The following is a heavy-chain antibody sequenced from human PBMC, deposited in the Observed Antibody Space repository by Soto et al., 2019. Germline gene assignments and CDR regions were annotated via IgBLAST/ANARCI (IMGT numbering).Heavy chain of an antibody. CDR2: TWYDESNK. J-gene: IGHJ4*02. CDR1: GFTFSSYG. V-gene: IGHV3-33*01. Sequence: QVQLVESGGGVVQPGRSLRLSCAASGFTFSSYGMHWVRQAPGKGLQWVAVTWYDESNKYYEDSVKGRFTVSRDNSKNTLYLQINSLRAEDTAVYYCARDTSPSGTNCCSHFDHWGQGTLVTVSS. CDR3: ARDTSPSGTNCCSHFDH. D-gene: IGHD2-2*01.